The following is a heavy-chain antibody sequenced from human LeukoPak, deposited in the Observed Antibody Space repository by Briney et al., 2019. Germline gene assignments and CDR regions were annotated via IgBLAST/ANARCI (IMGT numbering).Heavy chain of an antibody. J-gene: IGHJ4*02. V-gene: IGHV1-18*01. Sequence: ASVKVSCKASGGTFSSYAISWVRQAPGQGLEWMGWISAYDGNTNYAQKLQGRFTITTDTYTSTAYMELRSLGSDDAAVYYCARGGILWWPWGQGTLVTVSS. CDR3: ARGGILWWP. D-gene: IGHD2-21*01. CDR1: GGTFSSYA. CDR2: ISAYDGNT.